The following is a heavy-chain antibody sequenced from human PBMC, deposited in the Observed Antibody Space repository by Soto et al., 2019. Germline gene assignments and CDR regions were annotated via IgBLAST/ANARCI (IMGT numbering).Heavy chain of an antibody. CDR3: ARENLLYCGRVCISSPFDS. CDR2: MSHSGST. V-gene: IGHV4-31*01. J-gene: IGHJ4*02. D-gene: IGHD2-21*02. Sequence: QVQLQESGPGLVKPSQTLSLTCTVSGGSLPTEDYYWSWIRQHPGKGLEWIGYMSHSGSTFYTQYLKIPITMSVATSHHQFSLKLPSVTAADTAVYYGARENLLYCGRVCISSPFDSLGQGTLVLVSS. CDR1: GGSLPTEDYY.